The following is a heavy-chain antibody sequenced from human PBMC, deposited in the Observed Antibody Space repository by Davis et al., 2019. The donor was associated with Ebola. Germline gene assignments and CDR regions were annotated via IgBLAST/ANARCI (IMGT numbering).Heavy chain of an antibody. CDR3: AHNRKDSSGYYSSH. D-gene: IGHD3-22*01. CDR1: GFSLSTSGMC. CDR2: IDWDDDK. Sequence: SGPTLVKPTQTLTLTCTFSGFSLSTSGMCVSWIRQPPGKAVEWLARIDWDDDKYYSTSLKSRLTITKDTSKNQVVLTMTNMDPVDTATYYRAHNRKDSSGYYSSHWGQGTLVTVSS. J-gene: IGHJ4*02. V-gene: IGHV2-70*12.